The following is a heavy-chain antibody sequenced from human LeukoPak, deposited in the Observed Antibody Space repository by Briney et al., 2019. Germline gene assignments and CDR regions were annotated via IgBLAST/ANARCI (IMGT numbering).Heavy chain of an antibody. CDR2: IYYSGST. V-gene: IGHV4-59*08. CDR3: ARQYCSSTSCYEFDY. D-gene: IGHD2-2*01. CDR1: GGSISSYY. Sequence: SETLSLTCTVSGGSISSYYWSWIRQPPGKGLEWIGYIYYSGSTNYNPSPKSRVTISVDTSKNQFSLKLSSVTAADTAVYYCARQYCSSTSCYEFDYWGQGTLVTVSS. J-gene: IGHJ4*02.